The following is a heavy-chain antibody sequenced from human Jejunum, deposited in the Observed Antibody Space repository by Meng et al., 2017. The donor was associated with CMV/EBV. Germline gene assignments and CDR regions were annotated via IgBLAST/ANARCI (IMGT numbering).Heavy chain of an antibody. Sequence: CAASGFSVVSHSMAWVRQAPGQGLYWVSIFHSGGRTYYADSVHCRFPISCDNSPTPLYLLLYSLRGEDTAVYYCARGPGGRGIFAYWGQGTLVTVSS. V-gene: IGHV3-66*02. CDR2: FHSGGRT. CDR1: GFSVVSHS. CDR3: ARGPGGRGIFAY. D-gene: IGHD3-3*01. J-gene: IGHJ4*02.